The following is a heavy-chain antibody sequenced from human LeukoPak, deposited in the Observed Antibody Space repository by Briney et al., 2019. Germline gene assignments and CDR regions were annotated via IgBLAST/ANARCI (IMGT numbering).Heavy chain of an antibody. V-gene: IGHV3-23*01. D-gene: IGHD4-23*01. CDR3: ARGQVGSTVITPVAD. CDR2: IIGSGSTT. CDR1: GFPFGSYA. Sequence: GGSLRLSCAASGFPFGSYALSWVRQAPGTGLEWVSVIIGSGSTTYYADSVKGRFTISRDNSKNTLYLQMNSLRVEDAAISYCARGQVGSTVITPVADWGQGTLVTVSS. J-gene: IGHJ4*02.